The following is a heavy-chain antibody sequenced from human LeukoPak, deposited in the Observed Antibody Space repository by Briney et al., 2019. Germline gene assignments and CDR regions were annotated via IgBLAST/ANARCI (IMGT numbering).Heavy chain of an antibody. V-gene: IGHV4-30-4*01. J-gene: IGHJ6*02. D-gene: IGHD6-19*01. CDR2: IYYSGST. CDR3: ARGVAVAGTFRTNYYYGMDV. CDR1: GGSISSGDYY. Sequence: PSETLSLTCTVSGGSISSGDYYWSWIRQPPGKGLEWIGYIYYSGSTYYNPSLKSRVTISVDTSKNQFSLQLNSVTPEDTAVYYCARGVAVAGTFRTNYYYGMDVWGQGTTVTVSS.